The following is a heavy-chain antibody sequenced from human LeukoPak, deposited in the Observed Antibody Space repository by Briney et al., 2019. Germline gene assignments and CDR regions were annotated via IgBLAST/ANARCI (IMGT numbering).Heavy chain of an antibody. CDR2: IYTSGST. Sequence: SETLSLTCTVSGGSISSCYWSWIRQPAGKGLEWIGRIYTSGSTNYNPSLKSRVTMSVDTSKNQFSLKLSSVTAADTAVYYCARDCVSSGWYWDYWYFDLWGRGTLVTVSS. J-gene: IGHJ2*01. CDR3: ARDCVSSGWYWDYWYFDL. CDR1: GGSISSCY. D-gene: IGHD6-19*01. V-gene: IGHV4-4*07.